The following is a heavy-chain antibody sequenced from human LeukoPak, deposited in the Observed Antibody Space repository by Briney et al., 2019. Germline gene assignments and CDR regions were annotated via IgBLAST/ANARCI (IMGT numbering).Heavy chain of an antibody. CDR3: ARQESSNWD. CDR1: GGSIGSSTYY. Sequence: SETLSLTCTVSGGSIGSSTYYWGWIRQPPGKGLEWIGSIFYSGSTYYNPSLKSRVTISVDTSKNQFSLKLNSVTAADTAVYYCARQESSNWDWGQGTLVTVSS. D-gene: IGHD6-13*01. V-gene: IGHV4-39*01. CDR2: IFYSGST. J-gene: IGHJ4*02.